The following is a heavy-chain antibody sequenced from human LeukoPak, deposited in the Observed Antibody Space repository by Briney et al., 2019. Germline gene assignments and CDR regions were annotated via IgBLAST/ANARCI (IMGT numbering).Heavy chain of an antibody. CDR1: GFSFSSYW. V-gene: IGHV5-51*01. J-gene: IGHJ4*02. D-gene: IGHD3-16*01. CDR2: IYPGDSDT. Sequence: GASPKISCKGSGFSFSSYWIGWVRQLPGKGLEWMGIIYPGDSDTRDGPSFQGQVTISADKSISTAYLQWSGLKASNTAMYYCARGGEYSYASSDYWGQGTLVTVSS. CDR3: ARGGEYSYASSDY.